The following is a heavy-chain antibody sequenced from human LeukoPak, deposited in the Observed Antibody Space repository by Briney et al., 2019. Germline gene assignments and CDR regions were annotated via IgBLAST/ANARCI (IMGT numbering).Heavy chain of an antibody. V-gene: IGHV4-59*01. J-gene: IGHJ4*02. D-gene: IGHD3-3*01. CDR1: GGAITSEY. CDR3: ARVDFWGGYYAPDS. CDR2: IYYSGGT. Sequence: SETPSLTCSVSGGAITSEYWSWVRQPPGKGLEWIGYIYYSGGTKYNPSFKGRVTISEDTSKSQLSLRLSSVTAADTAVYCARVDFWGGYYAPDSWGQGTLVTVSS.